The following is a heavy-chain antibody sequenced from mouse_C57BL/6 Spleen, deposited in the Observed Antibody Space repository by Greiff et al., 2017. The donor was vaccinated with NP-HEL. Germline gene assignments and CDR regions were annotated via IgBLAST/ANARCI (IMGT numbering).Heavy chain of an antibody. V-gene: IGHV1-55*01. J-gene: IGHJ3*01. CDR2: IYPGSGST. CDR3: ARGEGAWFAY. Sequence: QVQLQQSGAELVKPGASVTMSCKASGYTFTSYWITWVKQRPGQGFEWIGDIYPGSGSTNYNEKFKSKATLTVDTSSSTAYMQLSSLTSEDSAVYCCARGEGAWFAYWGQGTLVTVSA. CDR1: GYTFTSYW.